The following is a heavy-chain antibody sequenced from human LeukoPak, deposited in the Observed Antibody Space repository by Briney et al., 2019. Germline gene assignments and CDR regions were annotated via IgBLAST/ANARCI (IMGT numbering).Heavy chain of an antibody. CDR2: ISSDGRIT. CDR3: TKEGAVTGSMWFDH. CDR1: GFTFSSYG. D-gene: IGHD6-19*01. V-gene: IGHV3-30*18. J-gene: IGHJ5*02. Sequence: PGGSLRLSCAASGFTFSSYGIHWVRQAPGKGLEWVAVISSDGRITYYADPVKGRFTISRDNSKSTMYVQMNSLRTEDTAVYYCTKEGAVTGSMWFDHWGQGTLVTVSS.